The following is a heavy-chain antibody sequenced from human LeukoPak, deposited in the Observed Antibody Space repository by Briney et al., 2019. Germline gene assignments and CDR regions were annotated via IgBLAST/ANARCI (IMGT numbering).Heavy chain of an antibody. V-gene: IGHV4-4*09. Sequence: PSETLSLTCTVSGGSISSYYWSWIRQPPGKGLEWIGYIYTSGSTNYNPSLKSRVTISVDTSKNQFSLKLSSVTAADTAVYYCARVRRITIFGVVTPNWFDPWGQGTLVTVSS. CDR1: GGSISSYY. D-gene: IGHD3-3*01. CDR3: ARVRRITIFGVVTPNWFDP. J-gene: IGHJ5*02. CDR2: IYTSGST.